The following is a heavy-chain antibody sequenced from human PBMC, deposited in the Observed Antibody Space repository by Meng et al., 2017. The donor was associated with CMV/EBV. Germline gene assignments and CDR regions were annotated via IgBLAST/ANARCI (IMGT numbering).Heavy chain of an antibody. J-gene: IGHJ5*02. Sequence: LSCAASGFTFSSYAMSWVRQTPGKGLEWVSAISGSGGSTYYADSVKGRFTISRDNSKNTLYLQMNSLRAEDTAVYYCAKLSSSSLNPWGQGTLVTVSS. D-gene: IGHD6-6*01. CDR1: GFTFSSYA. CDR2: ISGSGGST. V-gene: IGHV3-23*01. CDR3: AKLSSSSLNP.